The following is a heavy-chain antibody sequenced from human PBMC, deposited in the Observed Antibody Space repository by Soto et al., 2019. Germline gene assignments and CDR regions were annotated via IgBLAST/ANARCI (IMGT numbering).Heavy chain of an antibody. CDR3: ARKGRNTKIFLVKHYAADF. J-gene: IGHJ6*02. CDR2: IYYDGTT. D-gene: IGHD3-22*01. Sequence: PSETLSLTXTVSSGSISSTSYYWAWIRQPPGKGLEWIGAIYYDGTTYYTESLKSRVSISVDTSKNQFSLKLNSVTAADTAVYFCARKGRNTKIFLVKHYAADFWGQGTAVTVSS. V-gene: IGHV4-39*01. CDR1: SGSISSTSYY.